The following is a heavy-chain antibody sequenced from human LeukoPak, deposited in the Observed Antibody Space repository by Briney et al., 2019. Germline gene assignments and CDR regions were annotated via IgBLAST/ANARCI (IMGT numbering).Heavy chain of an antibody. CDR3: ATFPSP. CDR2: IKSKTDGGTT. V-gene: IGHV3-15*01. CDR1: GFTFTNAW. Sequence: GGSLRLSCEASGFTFTNAWMTWVRQAPGKGLEWVGRIKSKTDGGTTEYAATVKGRFTISRDDSKNTLSLQMDSLKTEDTAVYYCATFPSPWGQGTLVTVSS. J-gene: IGHJ5*02.